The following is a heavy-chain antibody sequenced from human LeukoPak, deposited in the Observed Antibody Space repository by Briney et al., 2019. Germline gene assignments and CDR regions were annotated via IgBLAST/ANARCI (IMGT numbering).Heavy chain of an antibody. V-gene: IGHV7-4-1*02. D-gene: IGHD4-17*01. J-gene: IGHJ4*02. CDR2: INTNTGNP. Sequence: ASVKVSCKASGYTFTHYAMNWVRQAPGQGLEWMGWINTNTGNPTYAQGFTGRFVFSLDTSVSTASLQINSLKVEDTAVYYCVRGHDGDLDYWGQGTLVTVSS. CDR1: GYTFTHYA. CDR3: VRGHDGDLDY.